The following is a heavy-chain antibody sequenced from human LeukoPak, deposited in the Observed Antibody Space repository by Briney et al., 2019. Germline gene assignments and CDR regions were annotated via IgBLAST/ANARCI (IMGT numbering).Heavy chain of an antibody. CDR1: GYRFTTYW. Sequence: GESLKISCKASGYRFTTYWIGWVRQMPGKGLEWMGIIYPGDYDTKYSPSFQGQVTISADKYINTAYLQWSSLKAAETTMYCSARRGRMGALPYYFDYWGQGTLVTVSS. V-gene: IGHV5-51*01. J-gene: IGHJ4*02. D-gene: IGHD3-16*01. CDR3: ARRGRMGALPYYFDY. CDR2: IYPGDYDT.